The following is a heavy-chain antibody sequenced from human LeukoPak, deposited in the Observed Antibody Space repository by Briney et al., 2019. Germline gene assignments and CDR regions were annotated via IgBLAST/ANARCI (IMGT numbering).Heavy chain of an antibody. V-gene: IGHV3-23*01. J-gene: IGHJ4*02. CDR2: ISGSGGST. D-gene: IGHD6-19*01. CDR1: GFTFSSYA. CDR3: AKGTSSGWYEPYPFDY. Sequence: GGSLRLSCAASGFTFSSYAMSWVRQAPGKGLEWVSAISGSGGSTYYADSVKGRFTISRDNSKDTLYLQMNSLRAEDTAVYYCAKGTSSGWYEPYPFDYWGQGTLVTVSS.